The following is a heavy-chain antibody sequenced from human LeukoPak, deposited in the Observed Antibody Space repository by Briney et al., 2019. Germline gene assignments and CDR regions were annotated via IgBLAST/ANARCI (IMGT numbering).Heavy chain of an antibody. CDR2: IYSSGST. D-gene: IGHD3-3*01. CDR3: ARVVVFGVVTSDYYYYYMDV. J-gene: IGHJ6*03. Sequence: SETLSLTCTVSGGSISSYYWSWIRQPAGKGLEWIGRIYSSGSTNCSPSLKSRVTMSVDTSKNQFSLKLSSVTAADTAVYYCARVVVFGVVTSDYYYYYMDVWGKGTTVTVSS. V-gene: IGHV4-4*07. CDR1: GGSISSYY.